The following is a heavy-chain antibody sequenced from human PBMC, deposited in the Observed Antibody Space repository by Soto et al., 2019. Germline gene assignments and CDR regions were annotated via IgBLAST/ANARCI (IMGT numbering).Heavy chain of an antibody. D-gene: IGHD3-3*01. CDR1: GFTFSSYS. CDR2: ISSSSSTI. J-gene: IGHJ6*02. CDR3: ARGHYDFWSGYPTTNYYGMDV. Sequence: GGSLRLSCAASGFTFSSYSMNWVRQAPGKGLEWVSYISSSSSTIYYADSVKGRFTISRDNAKNSLYLQMNSLRDEDTAVYYCARGHYDFWSGYPTTNYYGMDVWGQGTTVTVSS. V-gene: IGHV3-48*02.